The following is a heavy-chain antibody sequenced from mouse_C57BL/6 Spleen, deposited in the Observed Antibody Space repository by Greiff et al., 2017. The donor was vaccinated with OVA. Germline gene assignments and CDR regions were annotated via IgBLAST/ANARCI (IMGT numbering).Heavy chain of an antibody. J-gene: IGHJ3*01. V-gene: IGHV1-53*01. CDR2: INPSNGGT. D-gene: IGHD2-1*01. Sequence: QVQLQQPGPELVKPGASVKLSCKASGYTFTSSWMHWVKQRPGQGLEWIGNINPSNGGTNYNEKFKSKATLTVDKSSSTAYMQLSSLTSEDSAVYYCARGIYYGNTAWFAYWGQGTLVTVSA. CDR3: ARGIYYGNTAWFAY. CDR1: GYTFTSSW.